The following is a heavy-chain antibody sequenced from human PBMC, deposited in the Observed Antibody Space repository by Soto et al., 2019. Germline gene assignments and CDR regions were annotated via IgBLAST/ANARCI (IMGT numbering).Heavy chain of an antibody. CDR3: AKKGAVGATYFFDY. CDR2: ISGGRGST. CDR1: GFTFSSYA. J-gene: IGHJ4*02. D-gene: IGHD1-26*01. V-gene: IGHV3-23*01. Sequence: EVQLLESGGGLVQPGGSLRLSCAASGFTFSSYAMSWVRQAPGKGPEWVSAISGGRGSTHYADSVKGRFTISRDTSKHTLYLQMNSLRAADTAVYYCAKKGAVGATYFFDYWGQGALVTVSS.